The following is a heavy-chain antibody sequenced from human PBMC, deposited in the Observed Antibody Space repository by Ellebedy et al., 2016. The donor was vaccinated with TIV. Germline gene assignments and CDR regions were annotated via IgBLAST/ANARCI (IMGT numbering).Heavy chain of an antibody. Sequence: PGGSLRLSCAASGFTFSNYLMSWVRQAPGKGLEWVADVKPDGRAKDYVDSVKGRFTISRDNAKNSLHQQMNGLRVEDTAVYYCGRDGRGSGPDIDYWGQGTLVTV. J-gene: IGHJ4*02. CDR1: GFTFSNYL. V-gene: IGHV3-7*01. CDR2: VKPDGRAK. CDR3: GRDGRGSGPDIDY. D-gene: IGHD3-10*01.